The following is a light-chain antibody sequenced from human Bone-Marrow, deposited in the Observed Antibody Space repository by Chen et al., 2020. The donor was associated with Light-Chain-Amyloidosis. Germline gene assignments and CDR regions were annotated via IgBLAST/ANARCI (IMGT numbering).Light chain of an antibody. Sequence: QSALTQPASVSGSPGQSTTISCTGTSSDVGGYNYVSLYKQHPGKAPKLMIYDVSNRPSGVSNRFSGSKSGNTASLTISGLQAEDEADYCCSSYTSSSTPNWVFGGGTKLTVL. J-gene: IGLJ3*02. V-gene: IGLV2-14*03. CDR3: SSYTSSSTPNWV. CDR1: SSDVGGYNY. CDR2: DVS.